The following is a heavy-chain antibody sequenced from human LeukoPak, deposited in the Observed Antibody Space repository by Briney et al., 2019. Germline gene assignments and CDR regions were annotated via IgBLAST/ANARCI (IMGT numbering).Heavy chain of an antibody. CDR3: ARELVEPYRHHYFGMAV. CDR1: GGSVSSGSHY. V-gene: IGHV4-61*01. CDR2: LFYNGNT. J-gene: IGHJ6*02. D-gene: IGHD2-2*01. Sequence: PSETLSLTCTVSGGSVSSGSHYWNWIRQPPGKGLEWIGYLFYNGNTKYNPSLKNRVTISADTSTNQFSLKLSSVTAADTAVYYCARELVEPYRHHYFGMAVWGQGTTVTVSS.